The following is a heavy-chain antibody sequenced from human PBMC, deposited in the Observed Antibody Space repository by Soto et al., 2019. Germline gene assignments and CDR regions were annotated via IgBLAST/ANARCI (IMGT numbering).Heavy chain of an antibody. CDR2: ISSNGAGT. D-gene: IGHD3-22*01. J-gene: IGHJ5*02. CDR1: GFTFSDFC. Sequence: GGSLRLSWAVSGFTFSDFCITCALQASGKGLEWVSAISSNGAGTYYVDSVKGRFTVSRDNSKNTLYLQMHSLRAEDTAVYYCAKDRVHNDSIGYYSILTESLGKGTVVTVSS. V-gene: IGHV3-23*01. CDR3: AKDRVHNDSIGYYSILTES.